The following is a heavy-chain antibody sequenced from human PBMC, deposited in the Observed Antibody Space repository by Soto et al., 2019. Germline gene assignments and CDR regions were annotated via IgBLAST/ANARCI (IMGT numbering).Heavy chain of an antibody. CDR3: ARDRCSSTSCYTSWGYYMDV. J-gene: IGHJ6*03. CDR2: IIPILGIA. CDR1: GGTFSSYT. V-gene: IGHV1-69*04. D-gene: IGHD2-2*02. Sequence: ASVKVSCKASGGTFSSYTISWVRQAPGQGLEWMGRIIPILGIANYAQKFQGRVTITADKSTSTAYMELSSLRSEDTAVYYCARDRCSSTSCYTSWGYYMDVWGKGTTVTVSS.